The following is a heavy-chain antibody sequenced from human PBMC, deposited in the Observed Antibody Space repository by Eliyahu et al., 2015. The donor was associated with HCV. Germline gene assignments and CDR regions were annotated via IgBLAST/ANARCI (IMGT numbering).Heavy chain of an antibody. CDR1: GFPFSSYW. D-gene: IGHD5-24*01. CDR2: INGDGRST. Sequence: EVQLVESGGGLVQPGGSLRLSCAASGFPFSSYWIHWVRQAPGKGLVWVSRINGDGRSTNYADFVKGRFTISRDNAKNTLYLQMNSLRADDTAVYYCARDEDGRWLQLEYWGQGTLVTVSS. CDR3: ARDEDGRWLQLEY. V-gene: IGHV3-74*01. J-gene: IGHJ4*02.